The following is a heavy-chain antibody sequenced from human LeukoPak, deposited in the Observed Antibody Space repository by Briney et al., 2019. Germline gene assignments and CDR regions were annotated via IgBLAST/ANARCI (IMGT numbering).Heavy chain of an antibody. D-gene: IGHD3-22*01. V-gene: IGHV3-23*01. Sequence: GGSLRFSCAASGFTFSSYAMSWVRQAPGKGLEWVSAISGSGGSTYYADSVKGRFTISRDNSKNTLYLQMNSLRAEDTAVYYCAKGSVGIYYYDSSGYYGYWGQGTLVTVSS. CDR3: AKGSVGIYYYDSSGYYGY. CDR2: ISGSGGST. CDR1: GFTFSSYA. J-gene: IGHJ4*02.